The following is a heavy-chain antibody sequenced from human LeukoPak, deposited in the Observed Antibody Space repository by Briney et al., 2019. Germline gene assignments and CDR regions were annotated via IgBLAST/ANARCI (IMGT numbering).Heavy chain of an antibody. D-gene: IGHD5-18*01. Sequence: GGSLRLSCAASGFTFSSYAMSWVRQAPGKGLEWVSAISGSGGSTYYADSVKGRFTISRGNSKNTLYLQMNSLRAEDTAVYYCAKGGYSYAKTHLDYWGQGTLVTVSS. V-gene: IGHV3-23*01. CDR3: AKGGYSYAKTHLDY. J-gene: IGHJ4*02. CDR1: GFTFSSYA. CDR2: ISGSGGST.